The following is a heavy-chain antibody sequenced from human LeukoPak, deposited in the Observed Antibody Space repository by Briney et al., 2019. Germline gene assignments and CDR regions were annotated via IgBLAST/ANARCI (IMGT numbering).Heavy chain of an antibody. V-gene: IGHV3-66*02. CDR2: IYSGGST. CDR3: ARLFQGYGDY. Sequence: PGGSLRLSCAASGFTLSRNYMSWVRQAPGKGLEGVSVIYSGGSTYYPDSVKGRLTISRDNSKNTLYLQMNSLRAEDTAVYYCARLFQGYGDYWGQGTLVTVSS. D-gene: IGHD5-12*01. J-gene: IGHJ4*02. CDR1: GFTLSRNY.